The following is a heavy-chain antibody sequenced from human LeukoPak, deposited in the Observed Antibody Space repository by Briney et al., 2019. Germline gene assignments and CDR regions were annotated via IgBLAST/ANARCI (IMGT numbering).Heavy chain of an antibody. V-gene: IGHV3-74*01. CDR2: INSDGSST. CDR3: ARDLRGYCSSTSCYEAFFDY. Sequence: GGSLRLSCAASGFTFSSYWMHWVRQAPGKGLVWVSRINSDGSSTSYADSVKGRFTISRDNAKNTLYLQMNSLRAEDTAVYYCARDLRGYCSSTSCYEAFFDYWGQGTLVTVSS. CDR1: GFTFSSYW. J-gene: IGHJ4*02. D-gene: IGHD2-2*01.